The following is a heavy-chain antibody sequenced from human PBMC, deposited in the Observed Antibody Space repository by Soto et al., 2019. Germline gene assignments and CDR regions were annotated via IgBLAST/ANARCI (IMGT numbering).Heavy chain of an antibody. Sequence: GGSLRLSCAASRFTFSSYGMHWVRQAPGKGLEWVAVISYDGSNKYYADSVKGRFTISRDNSKNTLYLQMNSLRAEDTAVYYCAKDSGSRYYGMDVWGQGTTVTVSS. D-gene: IGHD6-25*01. CDR2: ISYDGSNK. CDR3: AKDSGSRYYGMDV. CDR1: RFTFSSYG. V-gene: IGHV3-30*18. J-gene: IGHJ6*02.